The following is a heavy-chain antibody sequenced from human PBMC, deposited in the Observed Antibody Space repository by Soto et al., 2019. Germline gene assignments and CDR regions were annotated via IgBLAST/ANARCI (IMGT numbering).Heavy chain of an antibody. CDR3: AHRYSSSSDYYYYYYMDV. CDR2: IYWDDDK. Sequence: SGPTLVKPTQTLTLTCTFSGFSLSTSGVGVGWIRQPPGKALEWLALIYWDDDKRYSPSLKSRLTITKDTSKNQVVLTMTNMDPVDTATYYCAHRYSSSSDYYYYYYMDVWGKGTTVTVSS. V-gene: IGHV2-5*02. CDR1: GFSLSTSGVG. J-gene: IGHJ6*03. D-gene: IGHD6-6*01.